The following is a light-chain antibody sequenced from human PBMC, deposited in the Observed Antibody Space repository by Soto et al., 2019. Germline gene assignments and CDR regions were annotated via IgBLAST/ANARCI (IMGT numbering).Light chain of an antibody. CDR2: DVS. CDR3: QQYFSYPLT. Sequence: DIQMTQSPSTLSASVGDRVIITCRASQSLGTWLAWYQQKPGTAPVLLIYDVSRLESGVPSRFSGSGSATEFTLTISSLQPDDFATYYCQQYFSYPLTFGGGTRVEIK. J-gene: IGKJ4*01. CDR1: QSLGTW. V-gene: IGKV1-5*01.